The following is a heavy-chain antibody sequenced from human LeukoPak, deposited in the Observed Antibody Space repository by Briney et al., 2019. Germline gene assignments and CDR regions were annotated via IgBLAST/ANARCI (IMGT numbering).Heavy chain of an antibody. CDR2: INPSGGNT. CDR3: ARGVLQFSEWSWFDP. J-gene: IGHJ5*02. V-gene: IGHV1-46*01. Sequence: ASVTVSCKASGYTFSTSSVHWVRQAPGQGLEWMGMINPSGGNTRYEQKFQGRVTISRDTSTSTVYMEISSLRFDDTAVYFCARGVLQFSEWSWFDPWGQGTLVSVSS. CDR1: GYTFSTSS. D-gene: IGHD3-3*01.